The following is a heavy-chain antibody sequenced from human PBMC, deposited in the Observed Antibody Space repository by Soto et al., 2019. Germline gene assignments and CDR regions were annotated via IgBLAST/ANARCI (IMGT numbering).Heavy chain of an antibody. CDR1: GARFPSNSAV. D-gene: IGHD2-2*01. CDR3: VRERKYQLLSWYWFDS. V-gene: IGHV6-1*01. J-gene: IGHJ5*01. CDR2: TYYRPNGNN. Sequence: PSQTLSLTCAISGARFPSNSAVWTWTRQSPPKGFDWLGRTYYRPNGNNDYADSVKSRITINPDTSKDKFSLHLNSVPPEDTAVYYCVRERKYQLLSWYWFDSWGQGALVTVSS.